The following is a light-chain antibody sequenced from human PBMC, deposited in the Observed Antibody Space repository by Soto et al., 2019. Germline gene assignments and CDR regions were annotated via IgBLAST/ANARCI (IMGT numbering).Light chain of an antibody. J-gene: IGLJ1*01. V-gene: IGLV2-14*01. CDR2: DVG. CDR3: NSYRTVSTYV. CDR1: RSDIGGYNF. Sequence: QSALTQPAYVSGSRGQSITIACTGTRSDIGGYNFVSWYQQHPGKAPKLLIYDVGNRPSGVSNRFSGSKSGNTASLTISGLQAEDEAHYYCNSYRTVSTYVFGTGTKLTVL.